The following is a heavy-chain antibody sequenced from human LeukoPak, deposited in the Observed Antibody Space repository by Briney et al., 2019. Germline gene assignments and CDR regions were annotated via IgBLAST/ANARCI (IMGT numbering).Heavy chain of an antibody. Sequence: ASVKVSCKASGYTFTGYYMHWVRQAPGQGLEWMGWINTNTGNPTYAQGFTGRFVFSLDTSVSTAYLQISSLNAEDTAVYYCARGRVVAATRYFDCWGQGTLVTVSS. CDR1: GYTFTGYY. CDR2: INTNTGNP. CDR3: ARGRVVAATRYFDC. J-gene: IGHJ4*02. D-gene: IGHD2-15*01. V-gene: IGHV7-4-1*02.